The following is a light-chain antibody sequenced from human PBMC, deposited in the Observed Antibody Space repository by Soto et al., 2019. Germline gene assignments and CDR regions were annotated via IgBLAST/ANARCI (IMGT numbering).Light chain of an antibody. CDR3: ASWDDSLSGGV. J-gene: IGLJ3*02. CDR2: TDY. CDR1: NSNIGTYT. Sequence: QTVVTQPPSASGTPGRRVIISCSGSNSNIGTYTVNWYQQLPGTAPKLLIYTDYQRPSGVPDRFSGSKSGTSASLAISGLQSEDEADYYCASWDDSLSGGVFGGGTKLTVL. V-gene: IGLV1-44*01.